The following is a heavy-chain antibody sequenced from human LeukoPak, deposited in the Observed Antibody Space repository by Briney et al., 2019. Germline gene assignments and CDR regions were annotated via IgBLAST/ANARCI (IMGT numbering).Heavy chain of an antibody. J-gene: IGHJ6*04. V-gene: IGHV1-24*01. CDR2: FDPEDVET. CDR3: ATGHYYGSGRLPQAMDV. CDR1: GHTLSELS. D-gene: IGHD3-10*01. Sequence: ASVKVSCKVSGHTLSELSMHWVRQGPGKGLEWIGGFDPEDVETIYALKFQGRVTMTEDTSIETTYMELTSLTSEDTAVYYCATGHYYGSGRLPQAMDVWGKGTTVTISS.